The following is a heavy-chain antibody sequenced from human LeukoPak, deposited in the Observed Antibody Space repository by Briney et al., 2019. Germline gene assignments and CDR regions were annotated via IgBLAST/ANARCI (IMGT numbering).Heavy chain of an antibody. V-gene: IGHV3-30*02. CDR2: IRYDGNNK. CDR1: GFTFSNFE. J-gene: IGHJ4*02. D-gene: IGHD3-3*01. Sequence: GGSLRLSCAASGFTFSNFEMNWVRQAPGKGLEWVAFIRYDGNNKYYAVSVKGRFTISRDNSKNTLYLQMNSLRAEDTAVYYCAKGPITIFGVVHFDYWGQGTLVTVSS. CDR3: AKGPITIFGVVHFDY.